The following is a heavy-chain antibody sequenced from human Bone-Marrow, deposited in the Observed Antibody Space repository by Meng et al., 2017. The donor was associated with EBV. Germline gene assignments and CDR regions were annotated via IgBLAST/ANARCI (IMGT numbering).Heavy chain of an antibody. V-gene: IGHV3-30-3*01. CDR1: GFTFSSYT. D-gene: IGHD1-7*01. J-gene: IGHJ4*02. Sequence: QVQLVESGGGVVQPGRSLRLPCEASGFTFSSYTMHWVRQAPGKGLEWVAVVSYDGSNKYYAESVKGRFTISRDNAKNTLYLQMSSLRGGDTAVYYCARDLPTPTTTFDYWGQGTLFTVSS. CDR3: ARDLPTPTTTFDY. CDR2: VSYDGSNK.